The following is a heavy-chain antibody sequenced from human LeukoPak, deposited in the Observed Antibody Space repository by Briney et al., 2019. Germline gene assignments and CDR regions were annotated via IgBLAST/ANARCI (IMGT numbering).Heavy chain of an antibody. CDR2: IYYSGST. V-gene: IGHV4-59*05. CDR1: GGSISGYY. CDR3: ARGNMITFGGVAY. D-gene: IGHD3-16*01. Sequence: SETLSLTCTVSGGSISGYYWSWVRQPPGKGLEWIGSIYYSGSTYYNPSLKSRVTISVDTSKNQFSLKLSSVTAADTAVYYCARGNMITFGGVAYWGQGTLVTVSS. J-gene: IGHJ4*02.